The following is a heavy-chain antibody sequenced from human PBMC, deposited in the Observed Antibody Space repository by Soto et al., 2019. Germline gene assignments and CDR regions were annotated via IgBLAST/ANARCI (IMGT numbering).Heavy chain of an antibody. D-gene: IGHD3-22*01. CDR3: ARRAYYDSSGYYYYGTYYGMDV. J-gene: IGHJ6*02. V-gene: IGHV1-8*01. Sequence: ASVKVSCKXSGYTFTSYDINWVRQATGQGLEWMGWMNPNSGNTGYAQKFQGRVTMTRNTSISTAYMELSSLRSEDTAVYYCARRAYYDSSGYYYYGTYYGMDVWGQGTTVTVSS. CDR2: MNPNSGNT. CDR1: GYTFTSYD.